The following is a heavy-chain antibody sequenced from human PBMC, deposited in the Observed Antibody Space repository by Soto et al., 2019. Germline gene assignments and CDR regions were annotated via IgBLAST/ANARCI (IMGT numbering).Heavy chain of an antibody. Sequence: NPSETLSLTCAVYGGSFSGYYWSWIRQPPGKGLEWIGEINHSGSTNYNPSLKSRVTISVDTSKNQFSLKLSSVTAADTAVYYCARGVRYYDSSGYYYDYWGQGTLVTVSS. CDR2: INHSGST. CDR3: ARGVRYYDSSGYYYDY. CDR1: GGSFSGYY. D-gene: IGHD3-22*01. V-gene: IGHV4-34*01. J-gene: IGHJ4*02.